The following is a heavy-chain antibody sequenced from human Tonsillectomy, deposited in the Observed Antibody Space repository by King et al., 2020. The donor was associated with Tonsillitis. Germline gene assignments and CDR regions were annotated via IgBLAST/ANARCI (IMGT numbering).Heavy chain of an antibody. CDR2: ISSSSIYT. CDR1: GFTFSDYY. J-gene: IGHJ4*02. Sequence: VQLVESGGNLVKPGGSMRLSCAASGFTFSDYYMSWVRQAPGKGLEWVSYISSSSIYTNYADPVKGRFTISRDNAKNSLYLQMKSLRPEDTAVYYCARVLCGGSCSNFDYWGRGTLVTVSS. V-gene: IGHV3-11*05. D-gene: IGHD2-15*01. CDR3: ARVLCGGSCSNFDY.